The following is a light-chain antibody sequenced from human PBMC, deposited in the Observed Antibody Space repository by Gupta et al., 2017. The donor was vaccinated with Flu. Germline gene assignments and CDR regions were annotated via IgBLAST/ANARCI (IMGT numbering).Light chain of an antibody. CDR3: SSYTSGSTLVVA. CDR2: DVS. V-gene: IGLV2-14*04. J-gene: IGLJ2*01. CDR1: DVGGYNS. Sequence: DVGGYNSVSWYQQRLGTAPKLMIYDVSSRPSGSSNPLSGAKSGNTASPTISGLQAEDDADYYCSSYTSGSTLVVAFGGGTKLTVL.